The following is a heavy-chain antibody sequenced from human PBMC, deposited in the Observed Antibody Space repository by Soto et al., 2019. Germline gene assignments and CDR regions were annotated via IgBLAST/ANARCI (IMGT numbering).Heavy chain of an antibody. CDR2: VSGYNGNT. V-gene: IGHV1-18*04. Sequence: QVQLVQSGAEEKKPGASVRVSCKASGYTFTNYGISWVRQAPGQGLEWMGWVSGYNGNTNYAQKLWGRVTMTTDTSTSTAYMELRTLTSDDTAVYYCARDEGSHGFDSWGQGTLVTVSS. CDR1: GYTFTNYG. J-gene: IGHJ4*02. CDR3: ARDEGSHGFDS. D-gene: IGHD6-19*01.